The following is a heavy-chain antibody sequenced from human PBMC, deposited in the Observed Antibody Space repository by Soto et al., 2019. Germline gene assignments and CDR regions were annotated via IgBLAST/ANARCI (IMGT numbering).Heavy chain of an antibody. V-gene: IGHV3-23*01. CDR3: AKDYPIVATSHYGMDV. CDR2: ISGSGGST. CDR1: GFTFSSYA. D-gene: IGHD5-12*01. J-gene: IGHJ6*02. Sequence: GGSLRLSCAASGFTFSSYAMSWVRQAPGKGLEWVSAISGSGGSTYYADSVKGRFTISRDNSKNTLYLQMNSLRAEDTAVYYCAKDYPIVATSHYGMDVWGQGTTVTVSS.